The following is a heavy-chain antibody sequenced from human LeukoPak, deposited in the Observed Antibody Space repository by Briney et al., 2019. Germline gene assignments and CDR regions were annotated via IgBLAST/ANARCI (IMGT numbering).Heavy chain of an antibody. D-gene: IGHD3-3*01. CDR3: AKDTGRPTDAITMEDNAFDI. J-gene: IGHJ3*02. CDR2: IRWRSGII. Sequence: GGALRLSCAASGVTFDEHGMHWGRQAPGEGLEWGSGIRWRSGIIGYADSVKGRFTISRDNAKNSLYLQMDSLRAEDTALYYCAKDTGRPTDAITMEDNAFDIWGQGTMVTVSS. V-gene: IGHV3-9*01. CDR1: GVTFDEHG.